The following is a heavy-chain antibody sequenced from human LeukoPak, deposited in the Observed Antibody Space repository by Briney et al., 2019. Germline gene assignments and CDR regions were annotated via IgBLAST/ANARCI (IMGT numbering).Heavy chain of an antibody. CDR2: IKQDGSEK. J-gene: IGHJ6*02. CDR1: GFTLSSYW. D-gene: IGHD6-13*01. CDR3: ARDGGSSWYYYYYGMDV. Sequence: PGGSLRLSCAAYGFTLSSYWMRWVRQAPGKGLEWVAKIKQDGSEKYYVDSVKGRFTISRDNAKNSLYLQMNSLRAEDTAVYYCARDGGSSWYYYYYGMDVWGQGTTVTVSS. V-gene: IGHV3-7*01.